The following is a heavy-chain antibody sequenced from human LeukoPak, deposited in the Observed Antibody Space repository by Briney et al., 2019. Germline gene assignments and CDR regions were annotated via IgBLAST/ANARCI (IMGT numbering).Heavy chain of an antibody. CDR2: INPNSGGT. CDR1: GYTFTGYY. D-gene: IGHD6-19*01. CDR3: ARARTITSYSSGPDY. J-gene: IGHJ4*02. Sequence: SVKVSCKASGYTFTGYYTHWVRQAPGQGLEWMGWINPNSGGTNYAQKFQGRVTMTRDTSISTAYMELSRLRSDDTAVYYCARARTITSYSSGPDYWGQGTLVTVSS. V-gene: IGHV1-2*02.